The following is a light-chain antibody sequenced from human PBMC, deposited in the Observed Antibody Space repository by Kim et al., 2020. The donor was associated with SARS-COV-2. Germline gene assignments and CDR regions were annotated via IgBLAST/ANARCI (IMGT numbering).Light chain of an antibody. Sequence: SVAQGQTARINGSGDKLGDKYACWYQQKPGQSPGLVIYQDSKRPSGIPERFSGSNSGNTATLTISGTQAMDEADYYCQAWDSSTWVFGGGTQLTVL. CDR3: QAWDSSTWV. V-gene: IGLV3-1*01. CDR2: QDS. J-gene: IGLJ3*02. CDR1: KLGDKY.